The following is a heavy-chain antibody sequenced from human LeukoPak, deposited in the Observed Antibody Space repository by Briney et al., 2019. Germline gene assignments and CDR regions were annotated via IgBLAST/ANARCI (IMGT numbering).Heavy chain of an antibody. D-gene: IGHD3-9*01. CDR1: GFTLNNAW. V-gene: IGHV3-15*01. J-gene: IGHJ4*02. CDR3: TSDRAYDWLPLVF. CDR2: IKSKCYGGTR. Sequence: GGSLSLSCAPSGFTLNNAWMRCVRQPPEGGREWVGRIKSKCYGGTRNYDAPVRGRFTISRDDSKNTVYLQMNSLKTEDTAVYYCTSDRAYDWLPLVFWGQGTLVTVSS.